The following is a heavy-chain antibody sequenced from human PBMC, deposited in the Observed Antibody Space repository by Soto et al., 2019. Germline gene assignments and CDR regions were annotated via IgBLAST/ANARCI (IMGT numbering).Heavy chain of an antibody. CDR3: AKDRGYYSSSWPSY. J-gene: IGHJ4*02. Sequence: QGQLVESGGGVVQPGRSLRLSCAASGSNFSNYGIHWVRQVPGKGLEWVAVISYHGNYDHYTDSVRGRFTISRDNSKNTVYLQMNSLRAEDTAVYYCAKDRGYYSSSWPSYWGQGTLVTVSS. D-gene: IGHD6-13*01. V-gene: IGHV3-30*18. CDR2: ISYHGNYD. CDR1: GSNFSNYG.